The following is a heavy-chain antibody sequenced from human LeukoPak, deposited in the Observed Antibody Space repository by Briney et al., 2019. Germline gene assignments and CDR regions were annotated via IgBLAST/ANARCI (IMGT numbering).Heavy chain of an antibody. J-gene: IGHJ4*02. V-gene: IGHV3-21*01. CDR2: ISSSSSYI. CDR3: ARGVCLTGYYDY. CDR1: GFTFITYS. Sequence: KPGGSLRLSWAASGFTFITYSIHWVRQAPGKGLEWVSSISSSSSYIYYADSVKGRFTISRDNAKNSLYLQMNSLRAEDTAVYYCARGVCLTGYYDYWGQGTLVTVSS. D-gene: IGHD3-9*01.